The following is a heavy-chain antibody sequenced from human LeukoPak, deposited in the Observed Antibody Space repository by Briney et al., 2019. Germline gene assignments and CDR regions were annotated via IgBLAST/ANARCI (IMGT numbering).Heavy chain of an antibody. CDR2: IIPIFGTA. CDR1: GGTFSSYA. CDR3: ARAAVRYCSGGSCYSGVDY. D-gene: IGHD2-15*01. J-gene: IGHJ4*02. V-gene: IGHV1-69*05. Sequence: GASVKVSCKASGGTFSSYAISWVRQAPGQGLEWMGGIIPIFGTANYAQKFQGRVTITTDESTSTAYMELSSLRSDDTAVYYCARAAVRYCSGGSCYSGVDYWGQGTLVTVSS.